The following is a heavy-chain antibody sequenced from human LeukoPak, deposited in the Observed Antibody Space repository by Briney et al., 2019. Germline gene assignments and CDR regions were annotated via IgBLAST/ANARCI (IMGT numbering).Heavy chain of an antibody. J-gene: IGHJ4*02. V-gene: IGHV3-21*01. CDR2: ISSRSSYI. Sequence: NPGGSLRLSCAAPGFTFSSYSMNWVRQAPGKGLEWVSSISSRSSYIYYADSVKGRFTISRDNAKNSLYLQMNSLRAEDTAVYYCARGPFANFDYWGQGTLVTVSS. CDR1: GFTFSSYS. CDR3: ARGPFANFDY.